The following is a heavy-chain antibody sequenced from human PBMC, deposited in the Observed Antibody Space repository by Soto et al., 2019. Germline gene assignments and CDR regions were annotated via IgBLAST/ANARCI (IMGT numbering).Heavy chain of an antibody. D-gene: IGHD5-18*01. V-gene: IGHV4-59*01. J-gene: IGHJ4*02. Sequence: SETLSLTCSVSGAPISSYYWSWVRQPPGKGLEWIGNIHYSGTATYNPSLKSRVTISLDTSTQFSLRVTSVTAADTAVYYCARGSGDTARIAPFDYWGQGTLVTV. CDR1: GAPISSYY. CDR3: ARGSGDTARIAPFDY. CDR2: IHYSGTA.